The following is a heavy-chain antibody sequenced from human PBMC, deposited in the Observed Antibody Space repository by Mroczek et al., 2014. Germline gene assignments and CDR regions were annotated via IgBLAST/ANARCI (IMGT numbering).Heavy chain of an antibody. CDR2: IWYDGSNK. D-gene: IGHD6-13*01. J-gene: IGHJ4*02. Sequence: QVQLQQSGGGVVQPGRSLRLSCAASGFTFSSYGMHWVRQAPGKGLEWVAVIWYDGSNKYYADSVKGRFTISRDNSKNTLYLQMNSLRAEDTAVYYCARDRESFTIAAAGFDYWGQGTLVTVSS. V-gene: IGHV3-33*01. CDR1: GFTFSSYG. CDR3: ARDRESFTIAAAGFDY.